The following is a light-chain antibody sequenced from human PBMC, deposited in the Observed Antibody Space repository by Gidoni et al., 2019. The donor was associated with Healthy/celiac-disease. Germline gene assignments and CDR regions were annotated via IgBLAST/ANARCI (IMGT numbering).Light chain of an antibody. CDR2: WAS. J-gene: IGKJ1*01. CDR3: QQYYSTPPT. Sequence: DIVMTQSPDSLALSLGERATINCKSSQSVLYSSNNKNYLAWYQQKPGQTPKLLIYWASTRESGVPDRFSGSGSGKDFTLTISSLQAEDVAVYYCQQYYSTPPTFGQGTKVEIK. CDR1: QSVLYSSNNKNY. V-gene: IGKV4-1*01.